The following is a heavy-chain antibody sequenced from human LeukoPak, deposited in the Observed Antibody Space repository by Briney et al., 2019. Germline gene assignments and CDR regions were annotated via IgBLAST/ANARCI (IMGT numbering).Heavy chain of an antibody. J-gene: IGHJ4*02. CDR1: GFTVITND. CDR3: ARGVEPLAANTLAY. CDR2: TYSDCNT. Sequence: GGSLRLSCAASGFTVITNDMTWVRQAPGKGLEWVSVTYSDCNTKYADSVQGRFTISTDNSKNTLYLEMNSLSPDDTAIYYCARGVEPLAANTLAYWGQGTLVTVSS. V-gene: IGHV3-53*01. D-gene: IGHD1-14*01.